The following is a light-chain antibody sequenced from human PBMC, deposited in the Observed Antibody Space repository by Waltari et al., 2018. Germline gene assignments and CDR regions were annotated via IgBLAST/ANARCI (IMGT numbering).Light chain of an antibody. CDR3: SSHTTSSIWV. J-gene: IGLJ3*02. Sequence: QSALTQPASVSGSLGQSITISCTGTSSDVGGYNFVSWYQQDPGKAPKLMIYEVSNRPSGVSKRFSGSNSCNMASLTISGLQAEDEADYYCSSHTTSSIWVFGGGTKLTVL. V-gene: IGLV2-14*01. CDR1: SSDVGGYNF. CDR2: EVS.